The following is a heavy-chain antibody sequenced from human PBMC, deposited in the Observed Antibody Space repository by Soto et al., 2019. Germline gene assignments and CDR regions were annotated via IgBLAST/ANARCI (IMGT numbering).Heavy chain of an antibody. CDR1: GFTFSRYG. J-gene: IGHJ5*02. CDR2: IWYDGSNK. V-gene: IGHV3-33*01. D-gene: IGHD2-2*01. CDR3: ARDKSQLLLVNRFDP. Sequence: SLRLSWAASGFTFSRYGIHWGRQAPGKGLEWVAVIWYDGSNKYYADSVKGRVTISRDNSNNTLYLQVNSLRAEDTAVYYCARDKSQLLLVNRFDPWGQGTLVTVSS.